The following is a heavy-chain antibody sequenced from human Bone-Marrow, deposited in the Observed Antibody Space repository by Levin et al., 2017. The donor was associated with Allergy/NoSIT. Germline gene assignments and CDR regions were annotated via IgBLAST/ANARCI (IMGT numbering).Heavy chain of an antibody. CDR2: IKQDGSET. D-gene: IGHD4-23*01. J-gene: IGHJ2*01. CDR1: GFSFSSFA. Sequence: GGSLRLSCAASGFSFSSFAMNWVRQAPGKGLEWVANIKQDGSETYYVDSVRGRFTISRDNAKNSLHLQTNNLRVEDTAMYYCARAYGGFGFWYFDVWGRGTLVTVSS. V-gene: IGHV3-7*03. CDR3: ARAYGGFGFWYFDV.